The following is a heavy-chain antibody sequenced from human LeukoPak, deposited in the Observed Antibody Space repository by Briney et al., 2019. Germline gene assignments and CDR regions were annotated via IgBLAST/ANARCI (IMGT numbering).Heavy chain of an antibody. Sequence: SVKVSCKASGGTFSSYAISWVRQAPGQGLEWMGRIIPIFGTANYAQKFQGRVTITTDESTSPAYMELSSLRSEDTAVYYCARASYYYDSSGYWDRGQGTLVTVSS. CDR2: IIPIFGTA. CDR3: ARASYYYDSSGYWD. J-gene: IGHJ4*02. D-gene: IGHD3-22*01. CDR1: GGTFSSYA. V-gene: IGHV1-69*05.